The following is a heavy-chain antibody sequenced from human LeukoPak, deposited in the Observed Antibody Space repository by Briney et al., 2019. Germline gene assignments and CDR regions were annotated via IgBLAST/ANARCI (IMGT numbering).Heavy chain of an antibody. CDR2: IVVGSGNT. CDR3: AAPPHDYSYPSNYYFDY. Sequence: GTSVKVSCKASGFTFTSSAVQWVRQARGQRLEWIGWIVVGSGNTNYAQKFQERVTITRDMSTSTAYMELSSLRSEDTAVYYCAAPPHDYSYPSNYYFDYWGQGTLVTVSS. V-gene: IGHV1-58*01. CDR1: GFTFTSSA. J-gene: IGHJ4*02. D-gene: IGHD4-11*01.